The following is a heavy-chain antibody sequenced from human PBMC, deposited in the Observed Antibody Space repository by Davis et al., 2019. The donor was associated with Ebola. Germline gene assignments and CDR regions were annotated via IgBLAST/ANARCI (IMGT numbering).Heavy chain of an antibody. V-gene: IGHV3-64*04. CDR2: ITSNGGDT. Sequence: GESLKISCSASGFTFSSYAMHWVRQAPGKGLQYVSTITSNGGDTYYADSVKGRFTISRDNSKNTLYLQMNSLRAEDTAVYYCAKNTGSTKGSFFDYWGQGTLVTVSS. D-gene: IGHD1-26*01. J-gene: IGHJ4*02. CDR3: AKNTGSTKGSFFDY. CDR1: GFTFSSYA.